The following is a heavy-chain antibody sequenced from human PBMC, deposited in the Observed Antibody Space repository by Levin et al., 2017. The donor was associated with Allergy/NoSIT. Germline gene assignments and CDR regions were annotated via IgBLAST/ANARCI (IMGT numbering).Heavy chain of an antibody. CDR2: INPKSAGT. CDR1: GYTFTDYS. D-gene: IGHD6-19*01. V-gene: IGHV1-2*02. J-gene: IGHJ4*02. Sequence: ASVKVSCKASGYTFTDYSMHWVRQAPGQGLEWMGWINPKSAGTKYAQMFQGRVTMTGDTSISTAYMELSRLRSDDTAVYYCAREEVGIAVAEIGYYFDYWGQGTRVTVSS. CDR3: AREEVGIAVAEIGYYFDY.